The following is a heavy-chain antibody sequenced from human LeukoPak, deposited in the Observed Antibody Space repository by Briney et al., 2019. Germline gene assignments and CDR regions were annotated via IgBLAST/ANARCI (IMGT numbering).Heavy chain of an antibody. J-gene: IGHJ6*03. CDR3: ARGLTIYFYYMDV. Sequence: ASVKVSCKASKYTFTNYYIHWVRQAPGQGFEWMGWINPNSGGTNYAQKFQGRVTMTRDTSISTAYMELSTLRSDDTAMYYCARGLTIYFYYMDVWGKGTTVTVSS. D-gene: IGHD5-24*01. V-gene: IGHV1-2*02. CDR1: KYTFTNYY. CDR2: INPNSGGT.